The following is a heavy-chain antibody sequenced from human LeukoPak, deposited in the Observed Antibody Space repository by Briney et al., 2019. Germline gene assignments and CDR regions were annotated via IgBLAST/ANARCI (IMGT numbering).Heavy chain of an antibody. CDR3: AGYYYDSSGYFDY. V-gene: IGHV4-34*01. J-gene: IGHJ4*02. D-gene: IGHD3-22*01. CDR2: INHSGST. Sequence: SETLSLTCAVYGGSFSGYSWSWIRQPPGKGLEWIVEINHSGSTKNNPSLKSRVTISVDTSKNQFSLKLSSVTAADTAVYYCAGYYYDSSGYFDYWGQGTLVTVSS. CDR1: GGSFSGYS.